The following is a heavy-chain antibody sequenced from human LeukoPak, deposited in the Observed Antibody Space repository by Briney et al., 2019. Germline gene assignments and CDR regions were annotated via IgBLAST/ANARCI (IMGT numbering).Heavy chain of an antibody. V-gene: IGHV4-34*01. CDR2: INHSGST. CDR3: ARERYYGSGSYYRKPYGMDV. J-gene: IGHJ6*04. CDR1: GVSFSGYY. Sequence: PSETLSLTCAVYGVSFSGYYWSWIRQPPGKGLEWIGEINHSGSTNYNPSLKSRVTISVDTSKNQFSLKLSSVTAADTAVYYCARERYYGSGSYYRKPYGMDVWGKGTTVTVSS. D-gene: IGHD3-10*01.